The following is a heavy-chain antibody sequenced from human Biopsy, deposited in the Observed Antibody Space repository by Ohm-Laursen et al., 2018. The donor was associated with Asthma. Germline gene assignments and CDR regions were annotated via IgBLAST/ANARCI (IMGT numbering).Heavy chain of an antibody. CDR2: IYFSGNT. V-gene: IGHV4-59*01. CDR1: GGSITSFY. D-gene: IGHD2-2*01. CDR3: ARDSGSSLSYPDAFDI. J-gene: IGHJ3*02. Sequence: SDTLSLTWTVSGGSITSFYWSWIRQPPGRGLEWIGYIYFSGNTNYNPSLKSRVTISIDTSKNHFSLKLTSVTAADTAVYYCARDSGSSLSYPDAFDIWGQGTMVTVSS.